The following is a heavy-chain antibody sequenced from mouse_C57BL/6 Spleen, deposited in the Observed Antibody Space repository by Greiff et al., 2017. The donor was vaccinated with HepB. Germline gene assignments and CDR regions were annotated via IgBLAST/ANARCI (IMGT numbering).Heavy chain of an antibody. CDR3: ARSRSGPAWFAY. Sequence: EVQLQQSGPVLVKPGASVKMSCKASGYTFTDYYMNWVKQSHGKSLEWIGVINPYNGGTSYNQKFKGKATLTVDKSSSTAYMELNSLTSEDSAVYYCARSRSGPAWFAYWGQGTLVTVSA. J-gene: IGHJ3*01. CDR1: GYTFTDYY. CDR2: INPYNGGT. D-gene: IGHD3-2*02. V-gene: IGHV1-19*01.